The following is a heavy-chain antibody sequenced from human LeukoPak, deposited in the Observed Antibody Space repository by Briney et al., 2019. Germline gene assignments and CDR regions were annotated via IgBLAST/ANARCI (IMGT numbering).Heavy chain of an antibody. CDR3: AYSRHWGDTFDI. J-gene: IGHJ3*02. D-gene: IGHD7-27*01. CDR1: GFSFTTSGVG. V-gene: IGHV2-5*01. Sequence: SGPTLVKPTQTLTLTCTFSGFSFTTSGVGVGWTRQPPGKALEWLALVYWNDDKRYSPSLKSRLTITKDTSKNQVVLIMTNMDPVDTATFYCAYSRHWGDTFDIWGQGTMVTVSS. CDR2: VYWNDDK.